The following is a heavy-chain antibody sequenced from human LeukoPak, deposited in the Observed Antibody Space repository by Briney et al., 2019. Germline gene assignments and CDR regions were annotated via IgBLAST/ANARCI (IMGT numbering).Heavy chain of an antibody. V-gene: IGHV1-2*06. J-gene: IGHJ4*02. D-gene: IGHD1-14*01. Sequence: ASVKVSCKASGYTFTGYYIHWVRQAPGQGLEWMGRINPNSGGINSAQKFQGRVTMTWDTSVNTAYLELGSLRSDDTAVYYCARLDGTGRSQIMIDYWGQGTLVTVSS. CDR2: INPNSGGI. CDR3: ARLDGTGRSQIMIDY. CDR1: GYTFTGYY.